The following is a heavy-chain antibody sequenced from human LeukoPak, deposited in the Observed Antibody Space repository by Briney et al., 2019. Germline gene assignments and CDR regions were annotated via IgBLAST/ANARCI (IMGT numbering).Heavy chain of an antibody. Sequence: QAGGSLRLSCAASGFTFSSYGMHWVRQAPGKGLEWVAVIWYDGSNKYYADSVKGRFTISRDNSKNTLYLQMNSLRAEDTAVYYCARMSGYSYGSPFDYWGQGTLVTVSS. V-gene: IGHV3-33*01. J-gene: IGHJ4*02. D-gene: IGHD5-18*01. CDR2: IWYDGSNK. CDR1: GFTFSSYG. CDR3: ARMSGYSYGSPFDY.